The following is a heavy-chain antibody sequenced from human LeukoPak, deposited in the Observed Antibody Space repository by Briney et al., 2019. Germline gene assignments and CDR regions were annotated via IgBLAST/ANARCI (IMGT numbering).Heavy chain of an antibody. D-gene: IGHD2-2*01. J-gene: IGHJ3*02. Sequence: GGSLRLSCAASGFTFSNYWMSWVRQAPGKGLEWVANIKQDGSEKYYVDSVKGRFTISRDNAKNSLYLQMNSLRAEDTALYYCARAAAANDAFDIWGQGTMVTVSS. V-gene: IGHV3-7*01. CDR2: IKQDGSEK. CDR3: ARAAAANDAFDI. CDR1: GFTFSNYW.